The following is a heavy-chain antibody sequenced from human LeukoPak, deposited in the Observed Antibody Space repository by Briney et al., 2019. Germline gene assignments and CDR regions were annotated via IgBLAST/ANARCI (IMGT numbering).Heavy chain of an antibody. V-gene: IGHV3-23*01. CDR3: AKDRVAVSGVTQFDY. Sequence: QPGGSLRLSCAASGFTFSSYAMNWVRQAPGKGLEWVSCISGCGGIPYYADSVKGRFAISRDNSKNTLFLQMNSLRAEDTAVYYCAKDRVAVSGVTQFDYWGQGTQVTVSS. J-gene: IGHJ4*02. CDR2: ISGCGGIP. CDR1: GFTFSSYA. D-gene: IGHD6-19*01.